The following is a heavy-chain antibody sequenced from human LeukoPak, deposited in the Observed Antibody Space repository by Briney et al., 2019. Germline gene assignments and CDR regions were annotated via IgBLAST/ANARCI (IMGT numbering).Heavy chain of an antibody. D-gene: IGHD2-21*02. CDR3: ATGDAVTVGLDY. CDR2: ISYDGSNK. Sequence: GRSLRLSCAASGFTFSSYGMHWVRQAPGKGLEWVAVISYDGSNKYYADSVKGRFTISRDNSKNTLYLQMNSLKTEDTAVYYCATGDAVTVGLDYWGQGTLVTVSS. V-gene: IGHV3-30*03. J-gene: IGHJ4*02. CDR1: GFTFSSYG.